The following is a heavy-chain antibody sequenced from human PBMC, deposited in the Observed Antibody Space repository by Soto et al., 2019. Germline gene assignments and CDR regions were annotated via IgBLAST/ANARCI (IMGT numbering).Heavy chain of an antibody. J-gene: IGHJ5*02. CDR1: GFTFSSYE. Sequence: EVQLVESGGGLVQPGGSLRLSCAASGFTFSSYEMNWVRQAPGKGLEWVSYISSSGSTIYYADSVKGRFTISRDNAKNALYLQMNGLRAEDTAVYYCARDQVGGRGWFDPWGQGTLVTVSS. CDR2: ISSSGSTI. V-gene: IGHV3-48*03. D-gene: IGHD1-26*01. CDR3: ARDQVGGRGWFDP.